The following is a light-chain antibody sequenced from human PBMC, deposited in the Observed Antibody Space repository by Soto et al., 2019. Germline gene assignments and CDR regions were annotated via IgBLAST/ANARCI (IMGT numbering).Light chain of an antibody. Sequence: SYELTQPPSVSVSPGQTARITCSGDALPKRYAYWYRQKPGQAPVLVIYKDTERPSGIPERFSGSSSGTTVTLTISGVQGEEEADYYCQSADSSGTYWVFGGGTKVTVL. V-gene: IGLV3-25*02. J-gene: IGLJ3*02. CDR1: ALPKRY. CDR2: KDT. CDR3: QSADSSGTYWV.